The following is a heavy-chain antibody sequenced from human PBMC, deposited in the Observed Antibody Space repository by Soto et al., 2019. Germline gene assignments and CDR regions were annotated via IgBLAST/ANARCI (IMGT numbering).Heavy chain of an antibody. CDR1: GFTFSSFA. D-gene: IGHD6-6*01. J-gene: IGHJ4*02. V-gene: IGHV3-64*01. CDR2: TTSNGGST. Sequence: GGPLRLSCAASGFTFSSFAMHWVRQAPGKGLEYVAGTTSNGGSTYYANSVKGRFTISRDNSKNTLYLQMGSLRAEDVAVYYCASLYSSSSGWGQGTLVTVS. CDR3: ASLYSSSSG.